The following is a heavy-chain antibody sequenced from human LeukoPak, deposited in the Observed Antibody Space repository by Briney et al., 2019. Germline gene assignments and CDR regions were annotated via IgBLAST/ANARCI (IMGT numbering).Heavy chain of an antibody. CDR2: ISPHNGNT. CDR1: GYTFSTYG. CDR3: ARDHLDIVPTIYSF. Sequence: ASVKVSCKASGYTFSTYGITWVRQAHGQGLEWLGWISPHNGNTNYAQKLQGRVTLTTDTSANTAYLELRSLRSDDTALYYCARDHLDIVPTIYSFWGQGTLVTVSS. V-gene: IGHV1-18*01. J-gene: IGHJ4*02. D-gene: IGHD5-12*01.